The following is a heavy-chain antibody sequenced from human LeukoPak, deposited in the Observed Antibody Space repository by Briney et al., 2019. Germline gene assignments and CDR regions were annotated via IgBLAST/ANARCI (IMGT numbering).Heavy chain of an antibody. CDR2: INPNSGGT. V-gene: IGHV1-2*06. J-gene: IGHJ4*02. CDR3: ARGNSYFDY. Sequence: ASVKVSCKASGYTITDFYMHWVRQAPGQGLEWMGRINPNSGGTNYAQKFQGRVTMTRDTSISTAYMELSRLRSDDTAVYYCARGNSYFDYWGQGTLVTVSS. CDR1: GYTITDFY. D-gene: IGHD2/OR15-2a*01.